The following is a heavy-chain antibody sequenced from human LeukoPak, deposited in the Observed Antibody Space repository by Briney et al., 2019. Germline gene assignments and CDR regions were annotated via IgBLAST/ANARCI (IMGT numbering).Heavy chain of an antibody. CDR2: INWNGGST. CDR3: ARDRGYYDILTGSAP. D-gene: IGHD3-9*01. CDR1: GFTFDDYG. V-gene: IGHV3-20*04. Sequence: GGSLRLSCAASGFTFDDYGMSWVRQAPGKGLEWVSGINWNGGSTGYADSVKGRFTISRDNAKNSLYLQMNSLRAEDTALYYWARDRGYYDILTGSAPWGQGTLVTVSS. J-gene: IGHJ5*02.